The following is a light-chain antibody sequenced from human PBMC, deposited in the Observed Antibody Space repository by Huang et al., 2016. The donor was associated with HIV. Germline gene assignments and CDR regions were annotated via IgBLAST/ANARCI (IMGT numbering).Light chain of an antibody. CDR2: DAS. CDR3: QQRGSWPLT. Sequence: EVVLTQSPATLSLSPGEGATLSCRASQSVGNYLAGYQQKPGQAPSLLIYDASSRATDVPARFSGSGSGADFTLTISSLEPEDFAVYYCQQRGSWPLTFGGGTRVEIK. V-gene: IGKV3-11*01. CDR1: QSVGNY. J-gene: IGKJ4*01.